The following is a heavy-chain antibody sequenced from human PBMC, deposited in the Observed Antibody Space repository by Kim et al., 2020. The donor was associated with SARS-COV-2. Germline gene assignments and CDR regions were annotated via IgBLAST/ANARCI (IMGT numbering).Heavy chain of an antibody. CDR1: EFTFSRYS. V-gene: IGHV3-21*01. Sequence: GGSLRLSCAASEFTFSRYSMNWVRQAPGKGLEWVSTISRNSDYIYYADSVEGRFTISRDNAKNSLYLQMNSLRADDTAMYYCARDLSLGRPGGFDCWGQGTLVTVSS. J-gene: IGHJ4*02. D-gene: IGHD3-10*01. CDR2: ISRNSDYI. CDR3: ARDLSLGRPGGFDC.